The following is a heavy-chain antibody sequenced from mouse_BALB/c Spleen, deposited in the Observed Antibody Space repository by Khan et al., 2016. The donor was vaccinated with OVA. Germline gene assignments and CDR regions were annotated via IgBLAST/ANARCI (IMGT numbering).Heavy chain of an antibody. CDR3: ANHGSSSAWLTY. J-gene: IGHJ3*01. Sequence: VQLVESGAELAKPGASVKMSCKASGYTFTNHWMHGVKQRPGQGREWIGYINPSTGYSEYNQKLKDKATLTADKSSSTAYIQLSSLTSEDSAVYYCANHGSSSAWLTYWGQGTLVTVSA. CDR1: GYTFTNHW. CDR2: INPSTGYS. V-gene: IGHV1-7*01. D-gene: IGHD1-1*01.